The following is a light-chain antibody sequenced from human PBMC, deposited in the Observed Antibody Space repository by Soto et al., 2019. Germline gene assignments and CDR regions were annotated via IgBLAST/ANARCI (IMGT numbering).Light chain of an antibody. J-gene: IGKJ5*01. CDR3: QHLISYFPIT. CDR2: EAS. V-gene: IGKV1-9*01. CDR1: QGIRSY. Sequence: DLQLTQSPSFLSASVGDRVTITCRASQGIRSYLAWYQQKPGTDPKLLISEASTLQTGVPYRFSGSGSGTEFTLTISSLQPEDFGTYYCQHLISYFPITFGQGTRLEIK.